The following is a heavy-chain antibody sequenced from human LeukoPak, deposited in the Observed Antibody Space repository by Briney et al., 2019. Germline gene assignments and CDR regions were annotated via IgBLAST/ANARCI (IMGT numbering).Heavy chain of an antibody. CDR2: INHSGST. CDR3: ARGLTYYDILTGYYPNDAFDI. J-gene: IGHJ3*02. D-gene: IGHD3-9*01. V-gene: IGHV4-34*01. CDR1: GGSFSGYY. Sequence: SETLSLTCAVYGGSFSGYYWSWIRQPPGKGLEWIGEINHSGSTNYNPSLKSRVTISVGTSKNQFSLKLSSVTAADTAVYYCARGLTYYDILTGYYPNDAFDIWGQGTMVTVSS.